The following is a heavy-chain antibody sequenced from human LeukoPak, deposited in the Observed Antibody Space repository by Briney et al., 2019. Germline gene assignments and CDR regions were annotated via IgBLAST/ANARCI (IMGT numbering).Heavy chain of an antibody. D-gene: IGHD2-2*01. Sequence: GGSLRLSCAASGFTFKNYAMSWVRQAPGKGLEWVASIDGSGDNRYYADSVKGRFTISRDNSGNTLYLQLRGLGAEDTATYYCAKVQMSTGWTFDFWGQGSLVTVSS. V-gene: IGHV3-23*01. J-gene: IGHJ4*02. CDR2: IDGSGDNR. CDR3: AKVQMSTGWTFDF. CDR1: GFTFKNYA.